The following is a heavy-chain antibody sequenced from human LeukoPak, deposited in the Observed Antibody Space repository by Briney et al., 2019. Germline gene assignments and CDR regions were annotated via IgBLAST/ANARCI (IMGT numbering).Heavy chain of an antibody. CDR1: AHTFTGYY. CDR3: AGSMVRGVIIGMD. Sequence: ASVKLSCTASAHTFTGYYMHWVRQAPGQGLEWMGWINPNSGGTNYAQEFQGRVTMTRGTSISTAYMELSRLRSDDTAVFYCAGSMVRGVIIGMDWGQGTLVTVSS. J-gene: IGHJ4*02. D-gene: IGHD3-10*01. V-gene: IGHV1-2*02. CDR2: INPNSGGT.